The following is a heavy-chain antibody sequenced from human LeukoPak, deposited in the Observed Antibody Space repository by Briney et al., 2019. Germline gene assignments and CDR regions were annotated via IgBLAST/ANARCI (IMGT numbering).Heavy chain of an antibody. D-gene: IGHD2-2*01. V-gene: IGHV3-7*01. CDR2: IKQDGSEK. CDR1: EFTFSSYS. CDR3: ARGRCSSASCFFDY. Sequence: GGSQRLSCAASEFTFSSYSMNWVRQAPGKGLEWVANIKQDGSEKYYVDSVKGRFTISRDNAKNSLSLQMNSLRAEDTAVYYCARGRCSSASCFFDYWGQGTLVTVSS. J-gene: IGHJ4*02.